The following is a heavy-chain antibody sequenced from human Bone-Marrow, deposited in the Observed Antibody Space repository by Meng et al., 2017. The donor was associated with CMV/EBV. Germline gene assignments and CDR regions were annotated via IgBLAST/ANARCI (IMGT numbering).Heavy chain of an antibody. CDR1: GFIFSNAW. CDR2: ISSSGSTI. J-gene: IGHJ3*02. D-gene: IGHD3-16*01. Sequence: GGSLRLSCAASGFIFSNAWMSWIRQAPGKGLEWVSYISSSGSTIYYADSVKGRFTISRDNAKNSLYLQMNSLRAEDTAVYYCARDLAGDAFDIWGQGTMVTVSS. CDR3: ARDLAGDAFDI. V-gene: IGHV3-11*04.